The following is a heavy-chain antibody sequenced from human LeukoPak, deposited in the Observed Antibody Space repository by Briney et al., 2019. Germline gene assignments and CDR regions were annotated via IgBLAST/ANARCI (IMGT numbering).Heavy chain of an antibody. V-gene: IGHV4-59*01. Sequence: SETLSLTCTVSGGSISSYYWSWIRQPPGKGLEWVGYIYYSGSTNYNPSLKSRVTISVDTSKNQFSLKLSSVTAADTAVYYCARVSKRGFDYWGQGTLVTVSS. CDR1: GGSISSYY. CDR2: IYYSGST. J-gene: IGHJ4*02. CDR3: ARVSKRGFDY.